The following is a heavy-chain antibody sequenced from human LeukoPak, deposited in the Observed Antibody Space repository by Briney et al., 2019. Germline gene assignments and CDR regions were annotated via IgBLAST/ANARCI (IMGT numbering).Heavy chain of an antibody. CDR1: GFTFSSYA. CDR2: ISYDGSNK. Sequence: GGSLRLSCAASGFTFSSYAMHWVRQAPGKGLEWVAVISYDGSNKYYADSVKGRFTISRDNSKNTLYLQMNSLRAEDTAVYYCARGGPVGATSGPHDYWGQGTLVTVSS. CDR3: ARGGPVGATSGPHDY. D-gene: IGHD1-26*01. J-gene: IGHJ4*02. V-gene: IGHV3-30-3*01.